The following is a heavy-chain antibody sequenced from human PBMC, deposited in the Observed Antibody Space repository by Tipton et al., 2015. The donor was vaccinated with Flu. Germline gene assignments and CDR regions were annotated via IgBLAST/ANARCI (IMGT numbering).Heavy chain of an antibody. CDR2: IFHTGST. J-gene: IGHJ5*02. V-gene: IGHV4-59*08. D-gene: IGHD4-11*01. CDR1: GFTFSSYE. Sequence: LRLSCAASGFTFSSYEMNWVRQSPGKGLEWIGNIFHTGSTYHNPSLKSRVTISVDTSKNRFSLKVFSVTAADTAVYYCARRDYSNYVSDPKSWFDPWGQGILVTVSS. CDR3: ARRDYSNYVSDPKSWFDP.